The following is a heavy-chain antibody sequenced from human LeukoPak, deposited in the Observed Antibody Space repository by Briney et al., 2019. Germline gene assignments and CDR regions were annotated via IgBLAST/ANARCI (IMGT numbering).Heavy chain of an antibody. Sequence: SETLSLTCTVSGGSISSSRDYWAWIRQPPGKGLEWIGSIYHSGSTYYNPSLKSRVTISVDTSKNQFSLKLSSVTAADTAVYYCARGVKRWSGPVEYWGQGTLVTVSS. D-gene: IGHD4-23*01. CDR2: IYHSGST. CDR3: ARGVKRWSGPVEY. J-gene: IGHJ4*02. CDR1: GGSISSSRDY. V-gene: IGHV4-39*07.